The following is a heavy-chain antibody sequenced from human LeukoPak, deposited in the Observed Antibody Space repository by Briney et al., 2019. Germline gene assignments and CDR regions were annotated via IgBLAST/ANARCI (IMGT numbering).Heavy chain of an antibody. CDR3: ARGRLGCSSTSCYSGLDWFDP. CDR1: GGSFSGYY. Sequence: SETLSLTCAVYGGSFSGYYWSWIRQPPGKGLEWIGEINHSGSTNYNPSLKSRVTISVDTSKNQFSLKLSSVTAADTAVYYRARGRLGCSSTSCYSGLDWFDPWGQGTLVTVSS. CDR2: INHSGST. D-gene: IGHD2-2*01. V-gene: IGHV4-34*01. J-gene: IGHJ5*02.